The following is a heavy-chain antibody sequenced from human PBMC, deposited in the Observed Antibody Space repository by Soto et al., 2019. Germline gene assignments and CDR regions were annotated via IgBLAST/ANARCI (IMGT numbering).Heavy chain of an antibody. J-gene: IGHJ6*02. CDR2: ISGSGGST. CDR3: AKSRLGIAAASLYGMDV. D-gene: IGHD6-13*01. V-gene: IGHV3-23*01. Sequence: PGGSLRLSCAASGFTFSSYAMSWVRQAPGKGLEWVSAISGSGGSTYYADSVKGRFTISRDNSKNTLYLQMNSLRAEDTAVYYCAKSRLGIAAASLYGMDVWGQGTTVTVSS. CDR1: GFTFSSYA.